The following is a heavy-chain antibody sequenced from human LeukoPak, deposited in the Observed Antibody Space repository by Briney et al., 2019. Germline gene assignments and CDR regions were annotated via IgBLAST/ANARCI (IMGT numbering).Heavy chain of an antibody. J-gene: IGHJ4*02. CDR3: ARGNRPWGSGDY. Sequence: ASVKVSCKASGYTFTSYDINWVRQATGQGLEWMGWMNPNSGNTGYAQKFQGRVTMTRNTSISTAYMELSSLRSEDTAVYYCARGNRPWGSGDYWAQGTLVTVSS. D-gene: IGHD3-16*01. CDR2: MNPNSGNT. CDR1: GYTFTSYD. V-gene: IGHV1-8*01.